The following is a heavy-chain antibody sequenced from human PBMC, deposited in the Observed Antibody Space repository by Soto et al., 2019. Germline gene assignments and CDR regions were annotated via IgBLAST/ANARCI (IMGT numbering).Heavy chain of an antibody. Sequence: QVQLQESGPRLVKSSQTLSLTCTVSGGSISSGGYYWSWIRQHPGKGLEWIGYIYYSGSTYYNPSLKSRVTISVDTSKNQFSLKLSSVTAADTAVYYCARMVFGVVIGFDPWGQGTLVTVSS. D-gene: IGHD3-3*01. V-gene: IGHV4-31*03. J-gene: IGHJ5*02. CDR2: IYYSGST. CDR3: ARMVFGVVIGFDP. CDR1: GGSISSGGYY.